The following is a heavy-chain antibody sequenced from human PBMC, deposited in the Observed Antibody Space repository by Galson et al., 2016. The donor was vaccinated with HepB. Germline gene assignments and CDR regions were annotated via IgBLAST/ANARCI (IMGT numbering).Heavy chain of an antibody. J-gene: IGHJ5*02. CDR2: IYNGGGT. CDR1: GFTVSNNY. V-gene: IGHV3-66*01. D-gene: IGHD2-15*01. Sequence: SLRLSCAASGFTVSNNYMRWVRQAPGKGLEWVSLIYNGGGTYYAASVKGRFTISRDSSKNTLYLQRNSLRADDTAVYYCARNRHCSGGSCYGAWGQGTLVTVSS. CDR3: ARNRHCSGGSCYGA.